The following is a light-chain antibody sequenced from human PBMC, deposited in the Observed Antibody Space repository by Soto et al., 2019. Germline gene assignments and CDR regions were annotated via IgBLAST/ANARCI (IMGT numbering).Light chain of an antibody. Sequence: EIVLTQSPGTLSLSPWERATLSCRASQSVTSRYLAWYQQKPGQAPRLLMSGASTRAAGIPDRFSGDGSGTDFTLSISRLEPEDFAVYYCQQYGSSGTFGQGTKVDIK. V-gene: IGKV3-20*01. CDR2: GAS. CDR1: QSVTSRY. J-gene: IGKJ1*01. CDR3: QQYGSSGT.